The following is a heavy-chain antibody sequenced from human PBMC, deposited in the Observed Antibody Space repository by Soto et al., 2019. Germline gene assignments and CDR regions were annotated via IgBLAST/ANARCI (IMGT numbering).Heavy chain of an antibody. CDR2: INHSGST. J-gene: IGHJ6*02. Sequence: SETLSLTCAVYGGSFSGYYWSWIRQPPGKGLEWIGEINHSGSTNYNPSLKSRVTITIDTSKNQNTLKLSSVTAADTAVYYCARTKVPYYYYGMDVWGQGTTVT. CDR1: GGSFSGYY. V-gene: IGHV4-34*01. CDR3: ARTKVPYYYYGMDV. D-gene: IGHD1-1*01.